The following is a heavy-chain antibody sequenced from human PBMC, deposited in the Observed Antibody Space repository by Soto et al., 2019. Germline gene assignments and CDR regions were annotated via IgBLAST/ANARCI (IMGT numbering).Heavy chain of an antibody. D-gene: IGHD4-17*01. CDR3: ARIWGYGGNXRXXY. CDR2: IYYSGST. CDR1: GGSISSGGYY. J-gene: IGHJ4*02. V-gene: IGHV4-31*03. Sequence: QVQLQESGPGLVKPSQTLSLTCTVSGGSISSGGYYWSWIRQHPGKGLELIGYIYYSGSTYYNPSLKSRVTISLDTSKNQFSLKLNSVTAAXXXXXXXARIWGYGGNXRXXYWGQ.